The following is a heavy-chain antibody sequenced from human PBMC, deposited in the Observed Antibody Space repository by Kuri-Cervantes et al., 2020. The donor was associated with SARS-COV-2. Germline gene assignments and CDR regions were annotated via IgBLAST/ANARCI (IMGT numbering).Heavy chain of an antibody. V-gene: IGHV3-15*07. CDR3: STMDNSDTDAYDI. Sequence: GESLKISCAASGFTFSKAWMNWVRQAPGKGLEWVGRIKSKTDGGTTDYVAPVKGRFNISRDDSKNTVYLQMSSLKTEDTAVYFCSTMDNSDTDAYDIWGQGKMVTVSS. D-gene: IGHD3-22*01. J-gene: IGHJ3*02. CDR2: IKSKTDGGTT. CDR1: GFTFSKAW.